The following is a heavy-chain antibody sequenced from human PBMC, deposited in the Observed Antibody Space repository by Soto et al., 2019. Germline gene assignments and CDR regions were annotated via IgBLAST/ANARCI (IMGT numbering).Heavy chain of an antibody. V-gene: IGHV4-4*07. Sequence: SETLSLTCTVSGGSINTFYWSWVRQPAGKGLEWIGRIFSSGSTSFNPSLESRVAMSVYTSKNHFSLNLSSVTAADMAVYYCAREGSYSAYNFAHGIQLWSFDFWGKGALVTVSS. D-gene: IGHD5-12*01. CDR2: IFSSGST. J-gene: IGHJ4*02. CDR1: GGSINTFY. CDR3: AREGSYSAYNFAHGIQLWSFDF.